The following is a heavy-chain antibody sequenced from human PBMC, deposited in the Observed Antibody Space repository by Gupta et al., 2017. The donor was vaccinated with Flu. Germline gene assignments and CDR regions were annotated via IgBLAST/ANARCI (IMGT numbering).Heavy chain of an antibody. Sequence: QVGLLESGAGMGKPSETLSLTCTVSGGSVNTYYWSWIRQPPGGGLEWIGQIYFIGSSNYNPSLKNRSTMSVYTSKNQFSLRLSSLTAADTAVYYCARDWGIAVACTSHFDQWGQGTLVTVSS. CDR1: GGSVNTYY. CDR3: ARDWGIAVACTSHFDQ. D-gene: IGHD6-19*01. CDR2: IYFIGSS. V-gene: IGHV4-59*02. J-gene: IGHJ4*02.